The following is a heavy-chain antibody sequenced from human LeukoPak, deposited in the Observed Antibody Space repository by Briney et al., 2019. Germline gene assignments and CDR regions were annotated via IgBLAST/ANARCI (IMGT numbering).Heavy chain of an antibody. CDR3: ARERYCSGGSCFNFDY. CDR1: GGSISSSSYY. Sequence: SETLSLTCTVSGGSISSSSYYWGWIRQPPGKGLEWIGSIYYSGSTYYNPSLKSRVTISVDTSKNQFSLKLSSVTAADTAVYYCARERYCSGGSCFNFDYWGQGTLVTVSS. J-gene: IGHJ4*02. V-gene: IGHV4-39*02. D-gene: IGHD2-15*01. CDR2: IYYSGST.